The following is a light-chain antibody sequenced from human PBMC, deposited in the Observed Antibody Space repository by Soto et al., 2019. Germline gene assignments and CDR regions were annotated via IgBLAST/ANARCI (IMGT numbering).Light chain of an antibody. J-gene: IGKJ1*01. V-gene: IGKV1-5*03. Sequence: DIQMTQSPSTLSASVGDRVTITCRASQSIDSWLAWYQQKPGKAPNLLIYKASSLESGVPSRFSGSGSGTDFSLTLSSLQPDDFATYYCQQYNSYSSGTFGQGTKVDIK. CDR3: QQYNSYSSGT. CDR1: QSIDSW. CDR2: KAS.